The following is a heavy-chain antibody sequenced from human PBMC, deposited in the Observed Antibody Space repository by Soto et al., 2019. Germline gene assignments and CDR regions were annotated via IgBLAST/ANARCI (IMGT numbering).Heavy chain of an antibody. J-gene: IGHJ4*02. CDR2: SRDKPQGYST. D-gene: IGHD3-22*01. CDR3: VRATYFSDSSGYTRCLDY. Sequence: EVQLVESGGGLVQPGGSPRLSCAGSGFTLNDPYIDWVRQAPGKGLGWVGRSRDKPQGYSTAYAASVKGRFTTSRDESKNSAYLQMNSLKTEDTAVYYCVRATYFSDSSGYTRCLDYWGQGTLVTVSS. CDR1: GFTLNDPY. V-gene: IGHV3-72*01.